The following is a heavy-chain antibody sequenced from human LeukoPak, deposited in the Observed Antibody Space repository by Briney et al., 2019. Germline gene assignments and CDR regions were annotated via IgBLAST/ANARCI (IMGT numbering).Heavy chain of an antibody. J-gene: IGHJ4*02. CDR2: TYYRSKWYN. D-gene: IGHD1-14*01. CDR1: GDSVSSNNAA. Sequence: SQTLSLTCAISGDSVSSNNAAWNWIRQSPSRGLEWLGRTYYRSKWYNDYAVSVNSRITINPDTSKNQFSLQLNFVTPEDTAVYYCARIAYNSPPSGGQGTLVTVSP. V-gene: IGHV6-1*01. CDR3: ARIAYNSPPS.